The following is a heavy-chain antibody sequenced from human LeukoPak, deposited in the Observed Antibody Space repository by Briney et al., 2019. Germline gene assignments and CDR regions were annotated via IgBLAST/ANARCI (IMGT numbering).Heavy chain of an antibody. CDR1: GGSITSSFY. CDR2: IYNSGGT. Sequence: PSETLSLTCTVSGGSITSSFYWSWIRQSPGKGLEWIGYIYNSGGTKYNPSLKSRLTISVDTSKNQFSLNLSSVTAADTAVYYCARASVLLSADYWGQGTLVTVSS. CDR3: ARASVLLSADY. J-gene: IGHJ4*02. D-gene: IGHD3-16*01. V-gene: IGHV4-59*01.